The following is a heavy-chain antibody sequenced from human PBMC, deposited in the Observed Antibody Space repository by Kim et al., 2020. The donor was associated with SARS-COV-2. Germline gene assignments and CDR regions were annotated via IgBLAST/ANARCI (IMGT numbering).Heavy chain of an antibody. CDR1: GFSISRNSYY. CDR3: ARHGTACLHDYMDV. Sequence: SETLSLTCTVSGFSISRNSYYWVWIRQPPGKGLEWIGSIYDSANTYYNPSPKSRVTISVDASKNQFSLKLSPVTAADTAVFYCARHGTACLHDYMDVWC. V-gene: IGHV4-39*01. J-gene: IGHJ6*03. D-gene: IGHD2-21*02. CDR2: IYDSANT.